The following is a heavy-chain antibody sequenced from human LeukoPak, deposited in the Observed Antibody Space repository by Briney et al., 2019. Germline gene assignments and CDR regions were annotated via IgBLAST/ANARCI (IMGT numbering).Heavy chain of an antibody. V-gene: IGHV1-2*02. CDR1: GYTFTGYY. CDR3: ARATSATYYYDSSGYYFNP. J-gene: IGHJ5*02. CDR2: INPNSGGT. D-gene: IGHD3-22*01. Sequence: GASVKVSCKASGYTFTGYYMHWVRQAPGQGLEWMGWINPNSGGTNYAQKFQGRVTMTRDTSISTAYMELSRLRSDDTAVYYCARATSATYYYDSSGYYFNPWGQGTLVTVSS.